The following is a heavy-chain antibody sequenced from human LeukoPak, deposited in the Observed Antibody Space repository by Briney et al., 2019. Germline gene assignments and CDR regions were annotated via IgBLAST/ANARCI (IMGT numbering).Heavy chain of an antibody. J-gene: IGHJ6*02. V-gene: IGHV3-11*01. CDR1: GFTFSDYY. CDR2: ISSSGSTI. CDR3: ARRWCSSTSCDYYYGMDV. D-gene: IGHD2-2*01. Sequence: GGSLRLSCAASGFTFSDYYMSWIRQAPGKGLEWVSYISSSGSTIYYADSVKGRFTISRDNAKNSLYLQMNSLRAGDTAVYYCARRWCSSTSCDYYYGMDVWGQGTTVTVSS.